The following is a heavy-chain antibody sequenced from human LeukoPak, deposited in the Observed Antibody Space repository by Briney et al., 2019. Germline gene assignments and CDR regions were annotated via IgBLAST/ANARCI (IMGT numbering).Heavy chain of an antibody. CDR2: IWYDGSNK. J-gene: IGHJ5*02. D-gene: IGHD6-25*01. Sequence: GGSLRLSCAASGFTFSSYGMHWVRQAPGKGLEWVAVIWYDGSNKYYGDSVKGRFTISRDNSKKTLYLQMNSLRAEDTAVYYCARKGVYSSAAWFDPWGQGTLVTVSS. V-gene: IGHV3-33*01. CDR3: ARKGVYSSAAWFDP. CDR1: GFTFSSYG.